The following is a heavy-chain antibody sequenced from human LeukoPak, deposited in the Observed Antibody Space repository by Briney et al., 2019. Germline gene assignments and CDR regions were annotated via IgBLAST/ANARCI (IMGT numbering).Heavy chain of an antibody. Sequence: SETLSLTCAVYGGSFSGYYWSWIRQPPGKGLEWIGEINHSGSTNYNPSLKSRVTISVDTSKNQFSLKLSSVTAADTAVYYCARGGIQLPYWGQGTLVTVSS. CDR2: INHSGST. J-gene: IGHJ4*02. CDR1: GGSFSGYY. V-gene: IGHV4-34*01. CDR3: ARGGIQLPY. D-gene: IGHD5-18*01.